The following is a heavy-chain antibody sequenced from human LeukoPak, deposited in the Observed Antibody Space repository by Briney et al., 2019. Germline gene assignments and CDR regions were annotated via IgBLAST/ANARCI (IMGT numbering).Heavy chain of an antibody. CDR1: GYTFTTYA. CDR2: INTNTGNP. CDR3: ATPKGGMRKNYYDSSGYYSPFDY. D-gene: IGHD3-22*01. Sequence: ASVKVSCKASGYTFTTYAMNWVRQAPGQGPEWMGWINTNTGNPTYAQGFTGRFVFSLDTSVSTAYLQISSLKAEDTAVYYCATPKGGMRKNYYDSSGYYSPFDYWGQGTLVTVSS. J-gene: IGHJ4*02. V-gene: IGHV7-4-1*02.